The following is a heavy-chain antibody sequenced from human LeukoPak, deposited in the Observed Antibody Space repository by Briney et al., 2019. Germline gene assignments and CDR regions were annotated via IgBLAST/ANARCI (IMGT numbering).Heavy chain of an antibody. J-gene: IGHJ4*02. CDR1: GFTFRTYA. CDR3: ARDAENDYGDYRFDY. Sequence: GGSLRLSCAVSGFTFRTYAMSWVRQAPGKGLVWVSRINSDGSSTSYADSVKGRFTISRDNAKNTLYLQMNSLRAEDTAVYYCARDAENDYGDYRFDYWGQGTLVTVSS. V-gene: IGHV3-74*01. D-gene: IGHD4-17*01. CDR2: INSDGSST.